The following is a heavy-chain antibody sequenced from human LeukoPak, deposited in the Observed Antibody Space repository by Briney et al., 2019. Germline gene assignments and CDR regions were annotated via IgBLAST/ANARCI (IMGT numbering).Heavy chain of an antibody. Sequence: ASVKVSCKASGYTFTGYFIHWVRQAPGQGLEWMGWINPNSGGTNYAQKFQGRVTMTRDTSISTAYMELSRLRSDDTAVYYCASQAAAAAYYYYYYMDVWGKGTTVTVSS. CDR2: INPNSGGT. V-gene: IGHV1-2*02. CDR1: GYTFTGYF. CDR3: ASQAAAAAYYYYYYMDV. D-gene: IGHD6-13*01. J-gene: IGHJ6*03.